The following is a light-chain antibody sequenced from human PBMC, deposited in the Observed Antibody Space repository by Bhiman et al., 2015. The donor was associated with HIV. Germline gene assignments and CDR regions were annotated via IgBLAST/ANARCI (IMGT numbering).Light chain of an antibody. J-gene: IGLJ2*01. Sequence: QSALTQPASVSGSPGQSITISCTGTGSDVGGYNHVSWYQQHPGKAPKLMIYDVSNRPSGVSNRFSGSKSGNTASLTISGLQAEDEAHYYCSSYRSSDSVVFGGGTNLTVL. CDR2: DVS. CDR1: GSDVGGYNH. CDR3: SSYRSSDSVV. V-gene: IGLV2-14*03.